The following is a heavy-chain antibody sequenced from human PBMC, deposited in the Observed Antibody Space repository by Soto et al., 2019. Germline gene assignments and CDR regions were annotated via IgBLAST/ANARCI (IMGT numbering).Heavy chain of an antibody. CDR2: IWYDGSNK. CDR1: GFTFSSYG. CDR3: ARDFVVVVAENYFDY. D-gene: IGHD2-15*01. Sequence: TGGSLRLSCAASGFTFSSYGMHWVRQAPGKGLEWVAVIWYDGSNKYYADSVKGRFTISRDNSKNTLYLQMNSLRAEDTAVYYCARDFVVVVAENYFDYWGQGTLVTVSS. V-gene: IGHV3-33*01. J-gene: IGHJ4*02.